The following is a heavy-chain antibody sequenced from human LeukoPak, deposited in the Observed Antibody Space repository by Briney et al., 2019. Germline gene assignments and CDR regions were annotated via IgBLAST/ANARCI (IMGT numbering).Heavy chain of an antibody. CDR2: IKQDGSEK. CDR3: AREGFYFFAF. J-gene: IGHJ4*01. CDR1: GVTFTNNF. V-gene: IGHV3-7*01. Sequence: GGSLRLSCAASGVTFTNNFMSWVRQVPGKGLEWVANIKQDGSEKTYADSVRGRFTIFRDNAKESVYLQMNSLRAEDSATYYCAREGFYFFAFWGQGTLVTVSS.